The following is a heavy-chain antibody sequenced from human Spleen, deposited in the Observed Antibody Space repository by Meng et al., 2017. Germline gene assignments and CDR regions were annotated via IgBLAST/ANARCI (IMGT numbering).Heavy chain of an antibody. J-gene: IGHJ4*02. Sequence: QVQLVQAGAEWKKPGASVKVSCKASGYTFTRHAINWVRQAPGQGLEWMGWMNTKTGNPSSAQGYTGRFVITLDSSVSTAYLQISSLKAEDTAMYYCARDDNGAPDYWGQGTLVTVSS. V-gene: IGHV7-4-1*02. D-gene: IGHD1-14*01. CDR1: GYTFTRHA. CDR2: MNTKTGNP. CDR3: ARDDNGAPDY.